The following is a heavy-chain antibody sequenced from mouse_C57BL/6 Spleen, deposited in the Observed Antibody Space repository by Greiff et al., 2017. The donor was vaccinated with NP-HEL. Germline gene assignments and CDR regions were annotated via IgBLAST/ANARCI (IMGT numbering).Heavy chain of an antibody. CDR3: ARKGGTTVGYYFDY. J-gene: IGHJ2*01. CDR2: IYPGDGDT. V-gene: IGHV1-80*01. CDR1: GYAFSSYW. Sequence: QVQLQQSGAELVKPGASVKISCKASGYAFSSYWMNWVKQRPGKGLEWIGQIYPGDGDTNYNGKFKGKATLTADKSSSTAYMQLSSLTSEDSAIYFCARKGGTTVGYYFDYWGQGTTLTVSS. D-gene: IGHD1-1*01.